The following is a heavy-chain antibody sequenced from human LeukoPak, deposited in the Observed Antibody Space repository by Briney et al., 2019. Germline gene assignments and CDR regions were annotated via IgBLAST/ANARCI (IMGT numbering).Heavy chain of an antibody. Sequence: SETLSLTCTVSGGSISSGGYYWSRIRQHPGKGLEWIGYIYYSGSTYYNPSLKSRVTISVDTSKNQFSLKLSSVTAADTAVYYCARLGSEDSSGYPRLGAFDIWGQGTMVAVSS. V-gene: IGHV4-31*03. CDR1: GGSISSGGYY. CDR3: ARLGSEDSSGYPRLGAFDI. CDR2: IYYSGST. D-gene: IGHD3-22*01. J-gene: IGHJ3*02.